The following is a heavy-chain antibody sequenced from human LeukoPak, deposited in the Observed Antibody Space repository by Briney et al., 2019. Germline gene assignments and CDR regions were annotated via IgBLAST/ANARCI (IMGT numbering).Heavy chain of an antibody. CDR3: ARVFDDSSGYYYDEYFQH. CDR1: GGSISSYY. V-gene: IGHV4-59*12. J-gene: IGHJ1*01. Sequence: PSEALSLTCTVSGGSISSYYWSWIRQPPGKGLEWIGYIYYSGSTNYNPSLKSRVTISVDTSKNQFSLKLSSVTAADTAVYYCARVFDDSSGYYYDEYFQHWGQGTLVTVSS. CDR2: IYYSGST. D-gene: IGHD3-22*01.